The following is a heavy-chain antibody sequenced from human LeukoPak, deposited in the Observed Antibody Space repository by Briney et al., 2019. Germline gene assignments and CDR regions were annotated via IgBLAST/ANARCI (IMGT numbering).Heavy chain of an antibody. J-gene: IGHJ4*02. CDR2: IIPIFGTP. CDR1: GGTFSSYA. Sequence: SVKVSCKASGGTFSSYAISWVRQAPGQGLEWMGGIIPIFGTPNYAQKFQGRVTITADESTSTAYMELSSLRSEDTAVYYCARGWLAETTVVTPYNYWGQGTLVTVSS. V-gene: IGHV1-69*13. D-gene: IGHD4-23*01. CDR3: ARGWLAETTVVTPYNY.